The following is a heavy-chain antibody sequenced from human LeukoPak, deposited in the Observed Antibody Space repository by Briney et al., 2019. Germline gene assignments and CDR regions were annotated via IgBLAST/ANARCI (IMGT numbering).Heavy chain of an antibody. CDR2: ISYDGSNK. V-gene: IGHV3-30-3*01. CDR3: ASGRGRYCSSTSCYAPDY. CDR1: GFTFSSYA. J-gene: IGHJ4*02. Sequence: GGSLRLSCAASGFTFSSYAMRWVRQAPGKGLEWVAVISYDGSNKYYADSVKGRFTISRDNSKNTLYLQMNSLRAEDTAVYYCASGRGRYCSSTSCYAPDYWGEGTLVTVSS. D-gene: IGHD2-2*01.